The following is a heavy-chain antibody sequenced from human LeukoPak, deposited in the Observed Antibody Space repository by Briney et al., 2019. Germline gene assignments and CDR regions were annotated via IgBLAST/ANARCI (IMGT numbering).Heavy chain of an antibody. Sequence: ASVKVSCKASGYTFTGYYMHWVRQAPGQGLEWMGRINPNSGGTDYAQKFQGRVTMTRDTSISTAYMELSRLRSDDTAVYYCARGIPFDYYDSSGYQVPLDYWGQGTLVTVSS. CDR3: ARGIPFDYYDSSGYQVPLDY. D-gene: IGHD3-22*01. J-gene: IGHJ4*02. CDR2: INPNSGGT. CDR1: GYTFTGYY. V-gene: IGHV1-2*06.